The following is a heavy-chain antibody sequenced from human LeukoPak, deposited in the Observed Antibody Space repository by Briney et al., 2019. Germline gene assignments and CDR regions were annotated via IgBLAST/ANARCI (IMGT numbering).Heavy chain of an antibody. CDR1: GFTFDDYA. CDR3: AKAALEGATAYGMDV. D-gene: IGHD1-26*01. J-gene: IGHJ6*02. CDR2: ISWNSGSI. Sequence: GGSLRLSCAASGFTFDDYAMHWVRQAPGKGLEWVSGISWNSGSIGYADSVKGRFTISRDNAKNSLYLQMNSLRAEDTALYYCAKAALEGATAYGMDVWGQGTTVTVSS. V-gene: IGHV3-9*01.